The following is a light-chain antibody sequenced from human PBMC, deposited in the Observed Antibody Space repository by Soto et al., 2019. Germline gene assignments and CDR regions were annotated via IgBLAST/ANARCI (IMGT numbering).Light chain of an antibody. J-gene: IGKJ4*02. CDR3: QQYDNLPLT. CDR1: QDISNY. V-gene: IGKV1-33*01. CDR2: DAS. Sequence: DIQMTQSPSSLSAFVGDRVTITCQASQDISNYLNWYQQKPGKAPKLLIYDASNLQTGVPSRFSGSGSGRDFTFIISSLQPEYIATYYCQQYDNLPLTCGGGTKEEIK.